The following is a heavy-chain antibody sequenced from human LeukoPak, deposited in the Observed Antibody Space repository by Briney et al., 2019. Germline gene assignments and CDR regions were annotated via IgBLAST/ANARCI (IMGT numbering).Heavy chain of an antibody. V-gene: IGHV1-46*01. CDR2: INPSGGST. D-gene: IGHD3-3*01. J-gene: IGHJ4*02. CDR1: GYTFTSYY. CDR3: AREFWSGSFDY. Sequence: ASVKVSCRASGYTFTSYYMHWVRQAPGQGLEWMGIINPSGGSTSYAQKFQGRVTMTRDMSTSTVYMELSSLRSEDTAVYYCAREFWSGSFDYWGQGTLVTVSS.